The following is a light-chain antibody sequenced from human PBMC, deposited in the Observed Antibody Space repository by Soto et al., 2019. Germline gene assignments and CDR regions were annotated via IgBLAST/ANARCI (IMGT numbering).Light chain of an antibody. CDR2: TAS. Sequence: DIRMTQSPSSLSASVGDTVTITCRASQSISSHLNWYQQKPGKAPNLLMYTASNLQSGVPSRFSGSGSGTEFTLTISGLQPDDFATYYCQQYNSFSWTFGQGTKVDIK. CDR3: QQYNSFSWT. J-gene: IGKJ1*01. V-gene: IGKV1-39*01. CDR1: QSISSH.